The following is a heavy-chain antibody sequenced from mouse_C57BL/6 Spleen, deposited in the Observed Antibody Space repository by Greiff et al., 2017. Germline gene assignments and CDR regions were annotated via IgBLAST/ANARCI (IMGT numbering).Heavy chain of an antibody. CDR3: ARSYYGSSYYFDY. CDR2: INPYNGGT. V-gene: IGHV1-19*01. Sequence: EVKLVESGPVLVKPGASVKMSCKASGYTFTDYYMNWVKQSHGKSLEWIGVINPYNGGTSYNQKFKGKATLTVDKSSSTAYMELNSLTSEDSAVYYCARSYYGSSYYFDYWGQGTTLTVSS. D-gene: IGHD1-1*01. J-gene: IGHJ2*01. CDR1: GYTFTDYY.